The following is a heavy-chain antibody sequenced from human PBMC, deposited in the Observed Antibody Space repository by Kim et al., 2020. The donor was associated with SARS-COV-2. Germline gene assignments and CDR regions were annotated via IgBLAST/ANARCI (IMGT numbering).Heavy chain of an antibody. V-gene: IGHV4-31*03. Sequence: SETLSLTCTVSGGSISSGGYYWSWIRQHPGKGLEWIGYIYYSGSTYYNPSLKSRVTISVDTSKNQFSLKLSSVTAADTAVYYCARGATYYYGSGSYYFRSPRFDYWGQGTLVTVSS. CDR2: IYYSGST. J-gene: IGHJ4*02. D-gene: IGHD3-10*01. CDR1: GGSISSGGYY. CDR3: ARGATYYYGSGSYYFRSPRFDY.